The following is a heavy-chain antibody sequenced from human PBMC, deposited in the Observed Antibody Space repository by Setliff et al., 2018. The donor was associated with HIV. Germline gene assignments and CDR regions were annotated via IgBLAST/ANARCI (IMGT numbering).Heavy chain of an antibody. V-gene: IGHV1-2*02. J-gene: IGHJ5*02. CDR2: INPNSGGT. D-gene: IGHD1-20*01. CDR3: ARNVPGILPRWVGFDP. Sequence: ASVKVSCKASGYTFTSYGFNWVRQAPGQGLEWMGWINPNSGGTNYAQKFLGRVTLTRDTSISTAYMELSRLRSDDTAVYYCARNVPGILPRWVGFDPWGQGTLVTVSS. CDR1: GYTFTSYG.